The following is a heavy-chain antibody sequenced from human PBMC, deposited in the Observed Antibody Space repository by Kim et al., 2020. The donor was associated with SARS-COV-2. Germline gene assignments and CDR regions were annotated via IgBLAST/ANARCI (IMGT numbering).Heavy chain of an antibody. Sequence: GGSLRLSCAASGFTLTNNAMSWVRQPLGRGLEWVSTIRAGAETTYYANSVNGRFTISRDSSTHTLYLQLDSLRADDTAIYYCAEDRGGRGGPVFDYWG. CDR2: IRAGAETT. CDR1: GFTLTNNA. CDR3: AEDRGGRGGPVFDY. V-gene: IGHV3-23*01. J-gene: IGHJ4*01. D-gene: IGHD1-26*01.